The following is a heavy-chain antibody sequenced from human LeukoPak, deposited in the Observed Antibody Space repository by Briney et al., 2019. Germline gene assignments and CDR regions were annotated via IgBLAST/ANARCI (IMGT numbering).Heavy chain of an antibody. CDR2: IYYSGST. J-gene: IGHJ6*02. V-gene: IGHV4-39*02. CDR1: GGSINSITYY. CDR3: AREGPSRYDILTGYLGYYYGMDV. D-gene: IGHD3-9*01. Sequence: PSETLSLTCTVSGGSINSITYYWGWIRQPPGKGLEWIGSIYYSGSTYYNPSLKSRVTISVDTSKNQFSLKLSSVTAADTAVYYCAREGPSRYDILTGYLGYYYGMDVWGQGTTVTVSS.